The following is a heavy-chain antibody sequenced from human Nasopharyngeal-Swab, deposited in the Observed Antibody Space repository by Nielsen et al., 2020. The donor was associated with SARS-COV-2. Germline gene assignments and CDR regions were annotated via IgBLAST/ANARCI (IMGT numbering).Heavy chain of an antibody. D-gene: IGHD2-2*01. CDR2: ISYSGST. Sequence: SETLSLTCTVSGGSISPYFWSWIRQPPGKRLEWIGYISYSGSTNYNPSLKSRVSFSVDTPKNQFSLKLSSVTAADTAVYYCARHVGYCSTTSCSLPDSWGQGTLVTVSS. V-gene: IGHV4-59*08. CDR1: GGSISPYF. CDR3: ARHVGYCSTTSCSLPDS. J-gene: IGHJ4*02.